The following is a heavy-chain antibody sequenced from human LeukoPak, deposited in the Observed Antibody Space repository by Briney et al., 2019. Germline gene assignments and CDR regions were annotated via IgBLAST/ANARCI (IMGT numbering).Heavy chain of an antibody. D-gene: IGHD3-10*01. CDR1: GFTFSSYA. V-gene: IGHV3-23*01. CDR3: AKSLHLYLRSGSFDY. CDR2: ISGSGGST. Sequence: GGSLRLSCAASGFTFSSYAMSWVRQAPGKGLEWVSAISGSGGSTYYADSVKGRFTISRDNSKNTLYLQMNSLRAEDTAVYYCAKSLHLYLRSGSFDYWGQGTLVTVSS. J-gene: IGHJ4*02.